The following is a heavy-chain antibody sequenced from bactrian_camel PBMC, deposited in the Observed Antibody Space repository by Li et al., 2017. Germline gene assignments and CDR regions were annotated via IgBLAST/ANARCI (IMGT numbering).Heavy chain of an antibody. CDR2: IDNDGSS. J-gene: IGHJ4*01. Sequence: VQLVEYGGGSVQPGGSLQLSCTASKNIANIDSMAWFRQTPGKEREGVAGIDNDGSSDYLKSVRGRFTISRDNTKTTVYLQMNSLKPEDTATYYCAADRGFCHETVVTGTTLPTGARGPRSPSP. D-gene: IGHD6*01. V-gene: IGHV3S53*01. CDR1: KNIANIDS. CDR3: AADRGFCHETVVTGTTLPT.